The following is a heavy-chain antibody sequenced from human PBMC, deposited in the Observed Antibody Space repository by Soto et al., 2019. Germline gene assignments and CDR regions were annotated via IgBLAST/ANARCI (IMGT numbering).Heavy chain of an antibody. CDR3: AMEYCSATSCYKDY. Sequence: GXSVKVSCKASGGTFSSYTISWVRQAPGQGLEWMGRIIPILGIANYAQKFQGRVTITADKSTSTAYMELSSLRSEDTAVYYCAMEYCSATSCYKDYWGQGTLVTVSS. CDR2: IIPILGIA. J-gene: IGHJ4*02. CDR1: GGTFSSYT. D-gene: IGHD2-2*02. V-gene: IGHV1-69*02.